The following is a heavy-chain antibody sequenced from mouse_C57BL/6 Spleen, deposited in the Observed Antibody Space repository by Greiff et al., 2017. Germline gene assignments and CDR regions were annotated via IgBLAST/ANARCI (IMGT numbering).Heavy chain of an antibody. CDR1: GYTFTSYW. Sequence: VQLQPPGAELVRPGSSVKLSCKASGYTFTSYWMHWVTQRPIQGLEWIGNIYPSDGEPHYNQKFKDKATLTVDKSSSTAYMQLSSLTSEDSAVYYCARWEPWYAMDYWGQGTSVTVSS. V-gene: IGHV1-52*01. CDR3: ARWEPWYAMDY. J-gene: IGHJ4*01. D-gene: IGHD4-1*01. CDR2: IYPSDGEP.